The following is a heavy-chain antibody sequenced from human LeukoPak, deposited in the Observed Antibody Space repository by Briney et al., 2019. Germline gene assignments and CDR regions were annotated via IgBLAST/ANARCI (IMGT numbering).Heavy chain of an antibody. CDR2: TYYTSKWHN. CDR1: GDSVSGKSGG. D-gene: IGHD3-10*02. V-gene: IGHV6-1*01. Sequence: SQTLSLTCGISGDSVSGKSGGWNWIRQSPSRGLEWLGRTYYTSKWHNEYAVSMKSRITINSDTSKNQLSLHLDSVTPEDTAVYYCAREQLWSGPNRFDSWGQGTVVTVSS. J-gene: IGHJ5*01. CDR3: AREQLWSGPNRFDS.